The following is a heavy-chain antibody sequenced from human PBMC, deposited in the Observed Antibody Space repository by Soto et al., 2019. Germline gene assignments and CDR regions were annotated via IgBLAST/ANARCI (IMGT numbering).Heavy chain of an antibody. D-gene: IGHD4-17*01. CDR1: GFTFGDYA. V-gene: IGHV3-49*03. J-gene: IGHJ4*02. Sequence: PGGSLRLSCTASGFTFGDYAMSWFRQAPGKGLEWVGFIRSKAYGGTTEYAASVKGRFTISRDDSKSIAYLQMNSLKTEDTAVYYCTRDRYGAEYYFDYWGQGTLVTVSS. CDR3: TRDRYGAEYYFDY. CDR2: IRSKAYGGTT.